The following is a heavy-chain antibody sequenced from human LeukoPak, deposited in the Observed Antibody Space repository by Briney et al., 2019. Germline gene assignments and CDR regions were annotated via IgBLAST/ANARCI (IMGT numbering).Heavy chain of an antibody. V-gene: IGHV1-69*05. CDR3: ARSLGSGSYNYFDY. CDR2: IIPIFGTA. J-gene: IGHJ4*02. Sequence: GASVKVSCKASGGTFSSYAISWVRQAPGQGLEWMGGIIPIFGTANYAQKFQGRVTMTRDTSTSTVYMELSSLRSEDTAVYYCARSLGSGSYNYFDYWGQGTLVTVSS. CDR1: GGTFSSYA. D-gene: IGHD1-26*01.